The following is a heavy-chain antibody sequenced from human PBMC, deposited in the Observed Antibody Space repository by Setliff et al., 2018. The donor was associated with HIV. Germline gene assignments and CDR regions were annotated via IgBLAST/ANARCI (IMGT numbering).Heavy chain of an antibody. CDR2: IHSGGST. J-gene: IGHJ4*02. CDR3: VKDVVKFWSGSGALDF. V-gene: IGHV3-66*01. CDR1: GFTVSNDY. D-gene: IGHD3-3*01. Sequence: SGGSLRLSCAASGFTVSNDYMSWVRQAPGRGLEWVSVIHSGGSTYYADSVKGRFIISRDNSKKTVDLQMNSLRADDTAVYYCVKDVVKFWSGSGALDFWGPGTLVTVSS.